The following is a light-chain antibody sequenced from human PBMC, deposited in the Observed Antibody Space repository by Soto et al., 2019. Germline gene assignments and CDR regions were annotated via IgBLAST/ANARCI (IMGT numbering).Light chain of an antibody. CDR3: QQYKKWPRT. CDR1: QSVSRN. CDR2: GAS. V-gene: IGKV3D-15*01. Sequence: EIVMTQSPATLSVSPGERATLSCRASQSVSRNLAWYQQRPGQAPRLLIYGASSRATGIPDRFSGSGSGTDFTLTISSLQSEDFAVYYCQQYKKWPRTFGQWTKGDIK. J-gene: IGKJ1*01.